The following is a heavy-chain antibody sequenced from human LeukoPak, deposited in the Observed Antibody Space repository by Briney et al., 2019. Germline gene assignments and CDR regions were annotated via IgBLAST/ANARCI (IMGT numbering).Heavy chain of an antibody. V-gene: IGHV4-59*01. D-gene: IGHD2-15*01. J-gene: IGHJ4*02. CDR2: IYYSGST. CDR1: GGSIRSYY. CDR3: ARDRRSGEDSNF. Sequence: KPSETLSLTCTVSGGSIRSYYWSWIRQPPGKGLEWIGYIYYSGSTNYNPSLKSRVTISVDTSKNQFYLKLSSVTTADTAVYYCARDRRSGEDSNFWGQGTLVTVSS.